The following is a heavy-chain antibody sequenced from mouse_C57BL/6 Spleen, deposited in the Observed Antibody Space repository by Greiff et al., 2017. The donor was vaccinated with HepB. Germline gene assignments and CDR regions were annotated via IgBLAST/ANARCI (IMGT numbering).Heavy chain of an antibody. CDR3: ARETLYYGNYDWYFDV. Sequence: EVQLVESGPGLVKPSQSLSLTCSVTGYSITSGYYWNWIRQFPGNKLEWMGYISYDGSNNYNPSLKNRISITRDTSKNQFFLKLNSVTTEDTATYYCARETLYYGNYDWYFDVWGTGTTVTVSS. V-gene: IGHV3-6*01. CDR1: GYSITSGYY. D-gene: IGHD2-1*01. J-gene: IGHJ1*03. CDR2: ISYDGSN.